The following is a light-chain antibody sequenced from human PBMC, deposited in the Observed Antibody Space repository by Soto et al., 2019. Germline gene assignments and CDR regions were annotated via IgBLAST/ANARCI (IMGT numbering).Light chain of an antibody. J-gene: IGLJ3*02. CDR3: AAWDDSLNVWV. Sequence: QSVLTQPASVSGSPGQSITISCTGTSSNVGSYKLVSWYQQHPGKAPKLMIFEVNKRPSGVSNRFSGSKSGNTASLAISGLQSEDEADYYCAAWDDSLNVWVFGGGTKLTVL. CDR1: SSNVGSYKL. V-gene: IGLV2-14*02. CDR2: EVN.